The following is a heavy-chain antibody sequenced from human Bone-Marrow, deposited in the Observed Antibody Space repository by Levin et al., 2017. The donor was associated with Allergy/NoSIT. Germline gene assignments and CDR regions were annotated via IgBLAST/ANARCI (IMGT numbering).Heavy chain of an antibody. Sequence: PSETLSLTCTVSGGSISSSSYYWGWIRQPPGKGLEWIGSIYYSGSTYYNPSLKSRVTISVDTSKNQFSLKLSSVTAADTAVYYCARDGEVTAVSSYYYGMDVWGQGTTVTVSS. CDR1: GGSISSSSYY. CDR2: IYYSGST. J-gene: IGHJ6*02. CDR3: ARDGEVTAVSSYYYGMDV. V-gene: IGHV4-39*07. D-gene: IGHD2-21*02.